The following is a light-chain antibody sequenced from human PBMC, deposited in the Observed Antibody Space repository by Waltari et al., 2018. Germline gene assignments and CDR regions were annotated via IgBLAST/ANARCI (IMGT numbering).Light chain of an antibody. CDR3: QQYYRLPLT. V-gene: IGKV1-16*02. CDR2: AAS. CDR1: QDISNY. Sequence: DIQMTQSPSSLSASVGDRVTITCRASQDISNYLAWFQQKPGKAPRSLIYAASDLQSGIPSKFSGSGSGTYFTITISNLQPEDSASYFYQQYYRLPLTFGGGTKVEIK. J-gene: IGKJ4*01.